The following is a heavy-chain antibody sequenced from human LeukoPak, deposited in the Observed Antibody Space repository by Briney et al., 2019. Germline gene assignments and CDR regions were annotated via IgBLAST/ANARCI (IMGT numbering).Heavy chain of an antibody. CDR2: IVVDGSDT. CDR1: GFTFGSYW. V-gene: IGHV3-74*01. J-gene: IGHJ6*02. CDR3: ARDFKSEFYYYGMDV. Sequence: GGSLRLSCVASGFTFGSYWMHWVRQAPGKGMVWVSRIVVDGSDTIYADSVKGRFTISRDNAKNSLYLQMNSLRAEDTAVYYCARDFKSEFYYYGMDVWGQGTTVTVSS. D-gene: IGHD3-10*01.